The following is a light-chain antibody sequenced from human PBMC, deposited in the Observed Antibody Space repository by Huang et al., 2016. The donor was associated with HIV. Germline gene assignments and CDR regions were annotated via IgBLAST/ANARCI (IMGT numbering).Light chain of an antibody. J-gene: IGKJ1*01. CDR1: QSISNY. CDR3: QQSYNTPPT. Sequence: ASVGDRVTITCRATQSISNYVNWYQQKPGKAPTLLIYGASTLQSGVPSRFSGSGSGTDFTLNISSLQPEDFTTYYCQQSYNTPPTFGQGTKVEI. CDR2: GAS. V-gene: IGKV1-39*01.